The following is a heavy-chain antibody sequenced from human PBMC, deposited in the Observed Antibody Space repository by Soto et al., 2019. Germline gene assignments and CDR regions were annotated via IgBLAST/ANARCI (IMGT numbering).Heavy chain of an antibody. D-gene: IGHD1-26*01. V-gene: IGHV3-73*01. J-gene: IGHJ4*02. CDR1: GFTFSGSA. Sequence: PGGSLRLSCAASGFTFSGSAMRWVRQASGKGLEWVGRIRIKAYTYATAYAASVKGRFTISRDDSKNTAYLQMNSLKTEDTAVYYCTRWEGGVGYWGQGTLVTVSS. CDR3: TRWEGGVGY. CDR2: IRIKAYTYAT.